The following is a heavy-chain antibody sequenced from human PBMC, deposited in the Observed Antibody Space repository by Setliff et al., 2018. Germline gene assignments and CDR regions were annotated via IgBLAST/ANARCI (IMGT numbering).Heavy chain of an antibody. CDR3: ARDREYCSRTSCYIDY. CDR1: GYSFSTYA. Sequence: ASVKVSCKASGYSFSTYAMHWVRQAPGQRHEWMGWINGGNGNTKYSQKFQGRITIPRDTYARTAYMEMSSLRSEDTAVYYCARDREYCSRTSCYIDYWGQGARVTVSS. D-gene: IGHD2-2*02. V-gene: IGHV1-3*01. J-gene: IGHJ4*02. CDR2: INGGNGNT.